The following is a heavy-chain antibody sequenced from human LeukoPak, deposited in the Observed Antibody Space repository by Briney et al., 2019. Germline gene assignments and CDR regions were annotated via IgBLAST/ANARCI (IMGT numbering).Heavy chain of an antibody. CDR3: AKHVKYGSGSLWKWFDP. CDR1: GGSISSYY. D-gene: IGHD3-10*01. J-gene: IGHJ5*02. V-gene: IGHV4-59*01. Sequence: PSETLSLTCTVSGGSISSYYWSWIRQPPGKGLEWIGYIYYSGSTNYNPSLKSRVTISVDTSKNQFSLKLSSVTAAGTAVYYCAKHVKYGSGSLWKWFDPWGQGTLVTVSS. CDR2: IYYSGST.